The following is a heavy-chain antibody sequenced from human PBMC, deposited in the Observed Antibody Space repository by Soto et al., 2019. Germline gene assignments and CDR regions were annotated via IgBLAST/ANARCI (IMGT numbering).Heavy chain of an antibody. CDR1: GGSISSGASY. J-gene: IGHJ4*02. CDR3: ASSPSPHGPFDY. Sequence: SETLSLTXTVSGGSISSGASYSSWIRQHPGKGLEWIGSIYYSGSTFYNPSLKSRLTISVDTSKNQFSLKVSSVTAADTPVYYCASSPSPHGPFDYWGQGTLVTVSS. CDR2: IYYSGST. V-gene: IGHV4-31*02.